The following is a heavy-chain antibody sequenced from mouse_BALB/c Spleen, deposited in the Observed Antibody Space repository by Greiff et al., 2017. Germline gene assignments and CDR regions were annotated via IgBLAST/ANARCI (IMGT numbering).Heavy chain of an antibody. CDR2: IWAGGST. J-gene: IGHJ3*01. Sequence: LMESGPGLVAPSQSLSITCTVSGFSLTSYGVHWVRQPPGKGLEWLGVIWAGGSTNYNSALMSRLSISKDNSKSQVFLKMNSLQTDDTAMYYCAREAARALLAYWGQGTLVTVSA. D-gene: IGHD3-1*01. CDR1: GFSLTSYG. V-gene: IGHV2-9*02. CDR3: AREAARALLAY.